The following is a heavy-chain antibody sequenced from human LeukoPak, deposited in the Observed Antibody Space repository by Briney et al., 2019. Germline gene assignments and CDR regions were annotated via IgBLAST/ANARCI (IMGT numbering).Heavy chain of an antibody. V-gene: IGHV4-34*01. CDR2: INHSGST. D-gene: IGHD4-23*01. CDR1: GGSFSGYY. J-gene: IGHJ1*01. Sequence: PSETLSLTCAVYGGSFSGYYWSWIRQPPGQGLEWIGEINHSGSTNYNPSLKSRVTISVDTSKNQFSLKLSSVTAADTAVYYCARDLLRWGPPEYFQHWGQGTLVTVSS. CDR3: ARDLLRWGPPEYFQH.